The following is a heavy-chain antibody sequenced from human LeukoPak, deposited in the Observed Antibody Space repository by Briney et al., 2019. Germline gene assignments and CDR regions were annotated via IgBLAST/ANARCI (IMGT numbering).Heavy chain of an antibody. Sequence: SETLSLTCTVSGGSISSYYWSWIRQPPGKGLEWIGYIYYSGSTNYNPSLKSRVTISVDTSKNQFSLKLSSVTAADTAVYYCARAMGDYVWGSYRSDDAFDIWGQGTMVTVPS. CDR3: ARAMGDYVWGSYRSDDAFDI. CDR1: GGSISSYY. J-gene: IGHJ3*02. CDR2: IYYSGST. D-gene: IGHD3-16*02. V-gene: IGHV4-59*01.